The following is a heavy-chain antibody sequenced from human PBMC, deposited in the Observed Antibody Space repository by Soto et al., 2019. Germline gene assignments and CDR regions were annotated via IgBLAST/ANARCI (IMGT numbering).Heavy chain of an antibody. D-gene: IGHD3-22*01. CDR1: GGSISSGDYY. CDR3: AIEYYDSSGYLTWFDP. CDR2: IYYSGST. Sequence: QVQLQESGPGLVKPSQTLSLTCTVSGGSISSGDYYWSWIRQPPGKGLEWIGYIYYSGSTYYNPSLKSRVTISVDTSKNHFSLKLSSVTAADTAVYYCAIEYYDSSGYLTWFDPWGQGTLVNVSS. J-gene: IGHJ5*02. V-gene: IGHV4-30-4*01.